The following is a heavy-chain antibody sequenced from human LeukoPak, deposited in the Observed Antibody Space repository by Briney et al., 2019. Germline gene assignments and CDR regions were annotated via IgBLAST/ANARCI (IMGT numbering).Heavy chain of an antibody. CDR1: GYTFTSYY. Sequence: ASVKVSCKASGYTFTSYYMHWVRQAPGRGLEWMGIINPSGGSTSYAQKFQGRVTMTRDMSTSTVYMELSSLRSEDTAVYYCAKAVTTVYDFDYWGQGTLVTVSS. CDR2: INPSGGST. J-gene: IGHJ4*02. V-gene: IGHV1-46*01. D-gene: IGHD4-11*01. CDR3: AKAVTTVYDFDY.